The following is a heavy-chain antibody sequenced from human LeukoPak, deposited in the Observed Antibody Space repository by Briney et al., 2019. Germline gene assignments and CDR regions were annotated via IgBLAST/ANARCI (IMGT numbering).Heavy chain of an antibody. CDR3: ARVTWGSYYYMDV. J-gene: IGHJ6*03. D-gene: IGHD7-27*01. Sequence: SETLSLTCTVSGGSISSYYWSWIRQPAGKGLEWIGRIYATGSTTYNPSLKSRVTMSVDTSKNQFSLKLNSVTAADTAMYYCARVTWGSYYYMDVWGKGTTVTVSS. CDR1: GGSISSYY. CDR2: IYATGST. V-gene: IGHV4-4*07.